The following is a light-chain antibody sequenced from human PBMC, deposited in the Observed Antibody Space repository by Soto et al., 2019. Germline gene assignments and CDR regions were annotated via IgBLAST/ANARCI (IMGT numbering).Light chain of an antibody. V-gene: IGKV3-20*01. CDR3: QQYGSSPPVT. CDR2: GAS. Sequence: EIVLTQSPGTLSLSPGERATLSCGASQSVSRSYLAWYQQKPGQTPRLLIYGASGRATGIPDRFSGSGSGTDFTLTISRLEPEDFVVYYCQQYGSSPPVTFGQGTRLEIK. CDR1: QSVSRSY. J-gene: IGKJ5*01.